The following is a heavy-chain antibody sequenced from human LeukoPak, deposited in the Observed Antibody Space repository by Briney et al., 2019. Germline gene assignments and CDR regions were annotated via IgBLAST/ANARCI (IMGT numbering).Heavy chain of an antibody. D-gene: IGHD5-18*01. J-gene: IGHJ4*02. CDR1: GGSISSYY. CDR3: GXHAXRDTAMVALDY. CDR2: SDKSGST. Sequence: SETLSLTCTVSGGSISSYYWSWIRQPPGKGPEWVGYSDKSGSTNYNPSLKRRVTISVDTSKNQFSLKLSSVTAADTAVYYCGXHAXRDTAMVALDYWGQGTLVTVSS. V-gene: IGHV4-59*08.